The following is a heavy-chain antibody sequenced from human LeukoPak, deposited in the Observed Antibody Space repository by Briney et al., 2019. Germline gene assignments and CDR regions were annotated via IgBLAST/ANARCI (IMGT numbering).Heavy chain of an antibody. Sequence: GGSLRLSCAASGFTFSNYAMHWVRQAPGKGLEWVAFMSFDGSDKYYADSVRGRFTISRDNSKNTLYLQMNSLRAEDTAVYYCAKDRPHPSAEPTNFDDWGQGTLVTVSS. J-gene: IGHJ4*02. CDR1: GFTFSNYA. D-gene: IGHD1-14*01. CDR2: MSFDGSDK. CDR3: AKDRPHPSAEPTNFDD. V-gene: IGHV3-30-3*01.